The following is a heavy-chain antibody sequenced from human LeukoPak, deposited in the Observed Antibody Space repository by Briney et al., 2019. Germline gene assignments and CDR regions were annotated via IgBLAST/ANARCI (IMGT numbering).Heavy chain of an antibody. CDR1: GYTFTSYG. Sequence: ASVKVSCKASGYTFTSYGISWVRQAPGQGLEWMGWISAYNGNTNYAQKFQGRVTMTRDTSTSTLYMELSSLRSEDTAVYYCARSDSSGKGPYFDYWGQGTLVTVSS. CDR3: ARSDSSGKGPYFDY. D-gene: IGHD3-10*01. CDR2: ISAYNGNT. V-gene: IGHV1-18*01. J-gene: IGHJ4*02.